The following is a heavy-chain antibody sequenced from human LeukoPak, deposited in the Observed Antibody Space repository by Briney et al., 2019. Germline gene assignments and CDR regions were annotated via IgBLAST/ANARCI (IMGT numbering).Heavy chain of an antibody. CDR1: GGSISSSSYY. Sequence: SETLSLTCTVSGGSISSSSYYWGWIRQPPGKGLEWIGSIYYSGSTYYNPSLKSRVTISVDTSKNQFSLKLSSVTAADTAVYYCARSGDRMLSLGYWGQGTLVTVSS. D-gene: IGHD2-21*02. CDR2: IYYSGST. CDR3: ARSGDRMLSLGY. J-gene: IGHJ4*02. V-gene: IGHV4-39*07.